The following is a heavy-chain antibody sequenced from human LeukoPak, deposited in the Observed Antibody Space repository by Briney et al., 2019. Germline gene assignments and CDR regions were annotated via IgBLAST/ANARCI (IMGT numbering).Heavy chain of an antibody. CDR1: GYTFTSYG. CDR2: ISAYNGNT. J-gene: IGHJ4*02. CDR3: ARTDYGDYPFDY. V-gene: IGHV1-18*01. D-gene: IGHD4-17*01. Sequence: ASVKVSCKASGYTFTSYGISWVRQAPGQGLEWMGWISAYNGNTNYAQKLQGRVTMTTDTSTSTAYMELRGLRSDDTAVYYCARTDYGDYPFDYWGQGTLVTVSS.